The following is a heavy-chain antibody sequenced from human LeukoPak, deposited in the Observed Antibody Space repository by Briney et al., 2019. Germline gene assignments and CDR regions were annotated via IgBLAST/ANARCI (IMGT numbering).Heavy chain of an antibody. CDR2: IRYDGSNK. CDR1: GFTFSNYA. CDR3: ARDKKWLVRGYNFDY. J-gene: IGHJ4*02. Sequence: PGGSLRLSCAASGFTFSNYAMHWVRQAPGKGLEWVAFIRYDGSNKYYADSVKGRFTISRDNSKNTLYLQMNSLRAEDTAVYYCARDKKWLVRGYNFDYWGQGTLVTVSS. D-gene: IGHD6-19*01. V-gene: IGHV3-30*02.